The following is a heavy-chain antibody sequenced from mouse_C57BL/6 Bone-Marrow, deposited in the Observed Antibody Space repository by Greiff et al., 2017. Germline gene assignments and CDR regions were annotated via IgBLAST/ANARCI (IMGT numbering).Heavy chain of an antibody. J-gene: IGHJ4*01. D-gene: IGHD1-1*01. CDR2: INPSTGGT. V-gene: IGHV1-42*01. CDR1: GYSFTGYY. CDR3: ARSPYYYGSSPDYYAMDY. Sequence: EVQLQQSGPELVKPGASVKISCKASGYSFTGYYMNWVKQSPEKSLEWIGEINPSTGGTTYNQKFKAKATLTVDKSSSTAYMQRKSLTSEDSAVYYCARSPYYYGSSPDYYAMDYWGQGTSVTVSS.